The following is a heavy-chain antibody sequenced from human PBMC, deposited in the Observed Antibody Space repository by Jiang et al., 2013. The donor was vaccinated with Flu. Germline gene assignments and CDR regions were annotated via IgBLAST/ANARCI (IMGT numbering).Heavy chain of an antibody. CDR3: AKDVRIRLRGDI. V-gene: IGHV3-23*01. Sequence: ISRDNSKNTVYLQMNSLRAEDTAVYYCAKDVRIRLRGDIWGQGTMVTVSS. J-gene: IGHJ3*02.